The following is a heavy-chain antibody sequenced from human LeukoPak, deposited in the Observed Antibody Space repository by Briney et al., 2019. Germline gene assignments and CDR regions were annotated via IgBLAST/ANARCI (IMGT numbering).Heavy chain of an antibody. CDR1: GYTFTSYY. D-gene: IGHD4-23*01. V-gene: IGHV1-46*01. J-gene: IGHJ4*02. Sequence: GASVKVSCKASGYTFTSYYMHWVRQAPGQGLEWMGLINPTGGSTGYAQKFQGRVTMTRDTSISTAYMELSRLRSDNTAVYYCARDLYGGTSATFDYWGQGTLVTVSS. CDR3: ARDLYGGTSATFDY. CDR2: INPTGGST.